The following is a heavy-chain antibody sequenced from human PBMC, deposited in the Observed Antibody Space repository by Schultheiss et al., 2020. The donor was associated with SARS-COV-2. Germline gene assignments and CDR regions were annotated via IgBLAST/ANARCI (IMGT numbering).Heavy chain of an antibody. CDR2: IRSKARNYAT. CDR1: GFSFSGSG. D-gene: IGHD5-18*01. Sequence: GGSLRLSCVTSGFSFSGSGIYWVRQASGKGLEWVGRIRSKARNYATTYAASVKGRFIISRDESRNTSYLQMYSLKIEDTAVYYCTRNSTSSGWFDPWGQGTLVTVSS. CDR3: TRNSTSSGWFDP. V-gene: IGHV3-73*01. J-gene: IGHJ5*02.